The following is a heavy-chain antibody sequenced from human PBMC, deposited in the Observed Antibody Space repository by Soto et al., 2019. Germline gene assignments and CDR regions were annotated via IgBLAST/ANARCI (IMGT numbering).Heavy chain of an antibody. D-gene: IGHD5-18*01. CDR2: ISAYNGNT. CDR3: ARRTAKSDTAPSDY. J-gene: IGHJ4*02. Sequence: ASVKVSCKASGYTFTSYGISWVRQAPGQGLEWMGRISAYNGNTNYAQKLQGRVTMTTDTSTSTAYMELRSLRSDDTAVYYCARRTAKSDTAPSDYWGQGTLVTVSS. V-gene: IGHV1-18*04. CDR1: GYTFTSYG.